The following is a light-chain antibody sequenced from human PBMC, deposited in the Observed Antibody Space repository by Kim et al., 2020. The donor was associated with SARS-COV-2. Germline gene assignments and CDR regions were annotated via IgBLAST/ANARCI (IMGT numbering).Light chain of an antibody. Sequence: GQSVTTSCPGTSIYIGRSNYVSWYQNLPGRAPKLIIYHVSRRPSGVPARFSGSKSANTASLTVSGLQAEDEADSYCSSYTDSNTLIFGGGTQLTVL. J-gene: IGLJ2*01. CDR2: HVS. CDR3: SSYTDSNTLI. V-gene: IGLV2-8*01. CDR1: SIYIGRSNY.